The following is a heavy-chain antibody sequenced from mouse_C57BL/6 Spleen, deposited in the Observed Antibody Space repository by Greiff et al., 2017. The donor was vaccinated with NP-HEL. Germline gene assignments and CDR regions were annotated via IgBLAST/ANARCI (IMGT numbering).Heavy chain of an antibody. V-gene: IGHV1-64*01. D-gene: IGHD1-1*01. CDR3: GEIDGVTTVVDY. CDR2: IHPNSGST. J-gene: IGHJ2*01. Sequence: QVQLQQPGAELVKPGASVKLSCKASGYTFTSYWMHWVKQRPGQGLEWIGMIHPNSGSTNYNEKFKSKATLTVDKSSSTAYMQLSSLTSEDSAVYYCGEIDGVTTVVDYWGQGTPLTVSA. CDR1: GYTFTSYW.